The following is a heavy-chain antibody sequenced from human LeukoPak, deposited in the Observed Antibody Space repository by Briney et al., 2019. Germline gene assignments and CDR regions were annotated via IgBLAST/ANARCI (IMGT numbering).Heavy chain of an antibody. V-gene: IGHV4-31*03. CDR3: ARVQGWRSDNWFDP. CDR1: GGSISSGGYY. J-gene: IGHJ5*02. D-gene: IGHD6-19*01. Sequence: SETLSLTCTVSGGSISSGGYYWSWIRRHPGKGLEWIGYIYYSGSTYYHPSLKSRVTISVDTSKNQFSLKLSSVTAADTAVYYCARVQGWRSDNWFDPWGQGTLVTVSS. CDR2: IYYSGST.